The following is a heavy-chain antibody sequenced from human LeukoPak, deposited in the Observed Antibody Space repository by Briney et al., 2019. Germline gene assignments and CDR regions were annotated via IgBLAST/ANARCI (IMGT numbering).Heavy chain of an antibody. D-gene: IGHD6-19*01. Sequence: SQTLSLTCAISGDSVSSNSAAWNWIRQSPLGGLEWLGRTYYRSKWYNDYAVSVKGRVTINPDTSKNQFSLQLNSVTPEDTAVYYCAREATGWRPLDFWGQGTLVTVSS. V-gene: IGHV6-1*01. CDR3: AREATGWRPLDF. CDR2: TYYRSKWYN. CDR1: GDSVSSNSAA. J-gene: IGHJ4*02.